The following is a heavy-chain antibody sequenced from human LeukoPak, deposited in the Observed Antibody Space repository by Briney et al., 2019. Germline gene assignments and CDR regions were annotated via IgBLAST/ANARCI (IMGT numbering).Heavy chain of an antibody. CDR3: ARHPGYYDSSGYYVSAFDI. CDR1: GGSISGYY. D-gene: IGHD3-22*01. CDR2: IYHSGST. V-gene: IGHV4-59*08. Sequence: PSETLSLTCTVSGGSISGYYWSWIRQPPGKGLEWIGYIYHSGSTIYNPSLKSRFTISVDPSKNQFSLKLSSVTAADTAVYYCARHPGYYDSSGYYVSAFDIWGQGTMVTVSS. J-gene: IGHJ3*02.